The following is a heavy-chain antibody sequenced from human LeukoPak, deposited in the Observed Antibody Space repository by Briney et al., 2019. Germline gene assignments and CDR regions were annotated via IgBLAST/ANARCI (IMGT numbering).Heavy chain of an antibody. Sequence: SETLSLTCAVSGGSISRDNWWTWVRQPPGKGLEWIGEIHQSGSTNYNPSLKSRVPISVDTSKNQFSLKLSSVTAADTAVYYCARRASYLYYDSSGYYYANWGQGTLVTVSS. V-gene: IGHV4-4*02. J-gene: IGHJ4*02. CDR2: IHQSGST. CDR1: GGSISRDNW. CDR3: ARRASYLYYDSSGYYYAN. D-gene: IGHD3-22*01.